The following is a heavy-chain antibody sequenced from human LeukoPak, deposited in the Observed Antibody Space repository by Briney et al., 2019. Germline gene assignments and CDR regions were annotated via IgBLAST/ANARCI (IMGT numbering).Heavy chain of an antibody. CDR3: ARRQSRFDNWFDP. Sequence: SETLSLTCTVSGGSISSYYWSWIRQPPGKGLEWIGYIYTSGNTNYNPSLKSRVTISVDTSKNQFSLKLSSVTAEDTAVYYCARRQSRFDNWFDPWGQGTLATVSS. V-gene: IGHV4-4*09. J-gene: IGHJ5*02. D-gene: IGHD3-3*01. CDR1: GGSISSYY. CDR2: IYTSGNT.